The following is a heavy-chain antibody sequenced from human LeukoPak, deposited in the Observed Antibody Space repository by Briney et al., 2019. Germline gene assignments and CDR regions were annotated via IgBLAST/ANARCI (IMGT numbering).Heavy chain of an antibody. J-gene: IGHJ3*02. D-gene: IGHD2-8*01. Sequence: ASVKVSCKASGYTFARHYMNWVRQAPGQGLEWMGKINPSSGGTGYAQKFQGRVTMTRDTSTSTVYMELTSLRSEDTAVYYCARDGLYCTNGVCSSDIWGQGTLVTVSS. CDR3: ARDGLYCTNGVCSSDI. V-gene: IGHV1-46*01. CDR2: INPSSGGT. CDR1: GYTFARHY.